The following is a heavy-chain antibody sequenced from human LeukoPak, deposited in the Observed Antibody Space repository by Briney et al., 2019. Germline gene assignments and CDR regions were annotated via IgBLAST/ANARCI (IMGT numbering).Heavy chain of an antibody. D-gene: IGHD2-15*01. CDR1: GLTFSSYS. CDR2: ISSSSSYI. Sequence: GGSLRLSCAASGLTFSSYSMNWVRQAPGKGLEWVSSISSSSSYIYYADSVKGRFTISRDNAKNSLYLQMNSLRAEDTAVYYCARRCSGGSCYVGFDYWGQGTLVTVSS. J-gene: IGHJ4*02. V-gene: IGHV3-21*01. CDR3: ARRCSGGSCYVGFDY.